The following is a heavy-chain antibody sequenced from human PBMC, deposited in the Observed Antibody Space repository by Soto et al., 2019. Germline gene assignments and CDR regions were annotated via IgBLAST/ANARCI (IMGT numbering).Heavy chain of an antibody. V-gene: IGHV3-64*01. D-gene: IGHD1-7*01. Sequence: EVQLAESGGGMVQPGGSLRLSCVASGFTFSSYDMHWVRQAPGKGLEYVSSISSNGGTTYYGNSVKGRFTIYRDNHKNTLYLQMGSLRAEDMAVYYRVRRVSANYDYWGQGTLVTVSS. CDR3: VRRVSANYDY. CDR2: ISSNGGTT. J-gene: IGHJ4*02. CDR1: GFTFSSYD.